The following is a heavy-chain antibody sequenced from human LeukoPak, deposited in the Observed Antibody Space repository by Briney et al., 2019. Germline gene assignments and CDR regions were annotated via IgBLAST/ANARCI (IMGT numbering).Heavy chain of an antibody. V-gene: IGHV3-7*01. Sequence: GGSLRLSCAASGFTFSTYWMTWVRQAPGKGPESVATIKQDGSDTYYVDSVKGRFAISRDNAKNSLFLQMNSLRVEDTAVYYCARGRGDYWGQGTLVTVSS. CDR3: ARGRGDY. J-gene: IGHJ4*02. D-gene: IGHD1-26*01. CDR1: GFTFSTYW. CDR2: IKQDGSDT.